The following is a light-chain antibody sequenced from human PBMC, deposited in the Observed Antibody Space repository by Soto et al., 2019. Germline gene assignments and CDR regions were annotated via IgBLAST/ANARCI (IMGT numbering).Light chain of an antibody. V-gene: IGKV3-15*01. J-gene: IGKJ1*01. CDR1: QSVSLN. CDR2: GAS. CDR3: QQYYNWPT. Sequence: EIVMTQSPATLSVSPGKRATLSCRASQSVSLNLAWYQQKPGQAPRVVLYGASTRATGIPAGFSGSGSGTEFTLTISSLQSEDFAVYYCQQYYNWPTFGQGTKVDIK.